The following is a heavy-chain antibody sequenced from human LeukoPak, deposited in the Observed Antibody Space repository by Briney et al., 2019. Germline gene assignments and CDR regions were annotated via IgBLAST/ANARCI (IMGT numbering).Heavy chain of an antibody. CDR2: ISSSSSTI. D-gene: IGHD3-10*01. CDR1: GFTFSSYS. V-gene: IGHV3-48*01. J-gene: IGHJ4*02. Sequence: GGSLRLSCAASGFTFSSYSMNWVRQAPGKGLEWVSYISSSSSTIYYADSVKGRFTISRDNSKNTLYLQMNSLRAEDTAVYYCAKDRWFGAAGYFDYWGQGTLVTVSS. CDR3: AKDRWFGAAGYFDY.